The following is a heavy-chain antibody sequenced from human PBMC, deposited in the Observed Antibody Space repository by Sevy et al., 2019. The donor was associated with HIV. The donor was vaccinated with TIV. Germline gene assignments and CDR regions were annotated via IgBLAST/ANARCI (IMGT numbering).Heavy chain of an antibody. CDR2: ISGADSST. CDR1: GFTFSSYA. J-gene: IGHJ3*02. CDR3: AKDVVVLIGDAFDI. D-gene: IGHD3-22*01. V-gene: IGHV3-23*01. Sequence: GGSLRLSCAASGFTFSSYAMNWVRQAPGKGLQWVSAISGADSSTHYADSVKGRFTISRDNSKNTLYPQMNSLRAEDTAIYYCAKDVVVLIGDAFDIWGQGTMVTVSS.